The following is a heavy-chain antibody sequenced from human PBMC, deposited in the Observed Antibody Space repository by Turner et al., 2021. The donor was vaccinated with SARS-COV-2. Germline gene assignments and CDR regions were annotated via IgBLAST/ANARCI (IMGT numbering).Heavy chain of an antibody. D-gene: IGHD3-22*01. J-gene: IGHJ4*02. Sequence: EVQLLESGGGLVQPGGSLRLCCAAAGFTFSSYAMSWVRQAPGKGLEWVSTISGSGWSTYYADSVKGRFTISRDNSKNTLYLQMNSLRAEDTAVYYCAKNEMAMIVVVITLFDYWGQGTLVTVSS. V-gene: IGHV3-23*01. CDR2: ISGSGWST. CDR3: AKNEMAMIVVVITLFDY. CDR1: GFTFSSYA.